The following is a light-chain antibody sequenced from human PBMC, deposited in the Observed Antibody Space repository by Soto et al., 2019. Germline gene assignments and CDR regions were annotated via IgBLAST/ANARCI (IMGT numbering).Light chain of an antibody. Sequence: EIVLPQSPGTLSLSPGARATLSCRASQSVSNNYLAWYKQKPGQAPRLPIYGASNRATGIPGRFSGSGSGTDFTLTISRLEPEEFAVDYCQQYGSSGTFGQGTKVDIK. V-gene: IGKV3-20*01. CDR2: GAS. CDR1: QSVSNNY. J-gene: IGKJ1*01. CDR3: QQYGSSGT.